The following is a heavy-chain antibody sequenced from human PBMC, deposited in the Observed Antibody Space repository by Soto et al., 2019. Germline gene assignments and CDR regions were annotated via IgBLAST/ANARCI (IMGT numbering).Heavy chain of an antibody. CDR2: SNSDGSTT. J-gene: IGHJ4*02. CDR1: GFTFRSYW. V-gene: IGHV3-74*01. Sequence: GGSLRLSCAASGFTFRSYWMHWVRQAPGKGLVLISRSNSDGSTTNYADSVKGRFTISRDNAKNTLYLQMNSLRAEDTAVYYCARHLGSSYGYWGQGTLVNVSS. D-gene: IGHD6-6*01. CDR3: ARHLGSSYGY.